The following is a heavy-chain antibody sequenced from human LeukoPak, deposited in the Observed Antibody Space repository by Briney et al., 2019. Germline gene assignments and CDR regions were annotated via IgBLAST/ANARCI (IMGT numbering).Heavy chain of an antibody. CDR2: IYYSGST. Sequence: PSETLSLTCTVSGGFISSSSYYWGWIRQPPGKGLEWIGSIYYSGSTYYNPSLKSRVTISVDTSKNQFSLKLSSVTAADTAVYYCARVPRIAVAGYYFDNWGQGTLVTVSS. D-gene: IGHD6-19*01. J-gene: IGHJ4*02. V-gene: IGHV4-39*07. CDR3: ARVPRIAVAGYYFDN. CDR1: GGFISSSSYY.